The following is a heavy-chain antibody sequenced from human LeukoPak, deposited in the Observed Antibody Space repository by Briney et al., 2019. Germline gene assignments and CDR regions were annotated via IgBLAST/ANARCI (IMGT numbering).Heavy chain of an antibody. J-gene: IGHJ4*02. CDR3: ARVSSSWSYYFDY. Sequence: PSETLSLTCTVSGGSISSNAYYWAWIRQPPGKGLEWIGSIYSSVSTYYNPSLKSRVTISVDTSKNQFSLKLSSVTAADTAVYYCARVSSSWSYYFDYWGQGTLVTVSS. D-gene: IGHD6-13*01. CDR1: GGSISSNAYY. V-gene: IGHV4-39*07. CDR2: IYSSVST.